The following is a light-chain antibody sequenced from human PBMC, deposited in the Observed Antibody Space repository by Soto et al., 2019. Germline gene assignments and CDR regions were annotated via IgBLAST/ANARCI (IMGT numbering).Light chain of an antibody. J-gene: IGLJ3*02. CDR2: DVT. V-gene: IGLV2-11*01. Sequence: QSALTQPRSVSGSPGQSVTISCTGTSSDVGGYNYVSWYQQQPGKAPKLMIYDVTKRPSGVPDRLSGSKSGNTASLTISGLQTEDEAEYYCCSYAGSYTLVFGGGTKVTVL. CDR3: CSYAGSYTLV. CDR1: SSDVGGYNY.